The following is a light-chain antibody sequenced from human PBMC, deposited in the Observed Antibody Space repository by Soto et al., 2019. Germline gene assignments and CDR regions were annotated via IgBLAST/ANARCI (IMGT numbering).Light chain of an antibody. CDR3: CSYVGANTYV. CDR1: SSNIGGYNV. CDR2: EGI. Sequence: QSILTQPGSLCGSAGQSITISGGGTSSNIGGYNVVSWYQQHPGKAPKVIVYEGIKRPAGVSDRFSGSTSGSTASLTISGLQAEEEAEYYCCSYVGANTYVFGSGTKVTVL. J-gene: IGLJ1*01. V-gene: IGLV2-23*01.